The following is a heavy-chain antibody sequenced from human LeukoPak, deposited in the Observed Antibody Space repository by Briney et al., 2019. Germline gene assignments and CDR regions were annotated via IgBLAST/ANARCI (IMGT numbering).Heavy chain of an antibody. Sequence: GASVKVSCKASGYTFTSYGISWVRQAPGQGLEWMGWICAYNGNTNYAQKLQGRVTITTDTSTTTAYMELSSLRSEDTAVYYCARARSPSSGYLLRDHNWFDPWGQGTLVTVSS. D-gene: IGHD3-22*01. J-gene: IGHJ5*02. CDR1: GYTFTSYG. V-gene: IGHV1-18*01. CDR2: ICAYNGNT. CDR3: ARARSPSSGYLLRDHNWFDP.